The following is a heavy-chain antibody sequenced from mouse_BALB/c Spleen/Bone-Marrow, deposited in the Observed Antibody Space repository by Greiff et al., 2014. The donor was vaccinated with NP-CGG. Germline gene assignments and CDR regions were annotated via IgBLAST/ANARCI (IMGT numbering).Heavy chain of an antibody. CDR1: GFSLTGYG. CDR3: ARDRRGLRYFDV. Sequence: VQLQQSGPGLVAPSQSLSITCTVSGFSLTGYGVNWVRQPPGKGLEWLGKIWGDGSTDYNSPLKSRLSIIKDNSKSQVFLKTNSLQTDDTARYYCARDRRGLRYFDVWGAGTTVTVSS. V-gene: IGHV2-6-7*01. D-gene: IGHD2-13*01. J-gene: IGHJ1*01. CDR2: IWGDGST.